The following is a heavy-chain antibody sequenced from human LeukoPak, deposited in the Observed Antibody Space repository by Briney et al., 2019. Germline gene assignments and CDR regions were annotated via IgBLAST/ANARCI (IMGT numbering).Heavy chain of an antibody. CDR3: ARTGRDGYNYY. D-gene: IGHD1-1*01. V-gene: IGHV1-69*04. CDR1: GGTFSSYA. J-gene: IGHJ4*02. Sequence: ASVKVSCKASGGTFSSYAISWVRQAPGQGLEWMGRIIPILGIANYAQKFQGRVTITADKSTSTAYMELSSLRSEDTAVYYCARTGRDGYNYYWGRGTLVTVSS. CDR2: IIPILGIA.